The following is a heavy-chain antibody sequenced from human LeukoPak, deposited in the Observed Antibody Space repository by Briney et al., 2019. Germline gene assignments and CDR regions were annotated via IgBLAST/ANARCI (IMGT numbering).Heavy chain of an antibody. V-gene: IGHV3-48*03. Sequence: AGGSLRLSCVASGFSFRSFEMNWVSQAPGKGLECISYISSSGGTIYHADSVKGRFTISRDNANNSLYLQMTSLRAEDTAIYYCARSTELSDPYFYYGMDVWGQGTTVTVSS. CDR1: GFSFRSFE. D-gene: IGHD1-26*01. CDR2: ISSSGGTI. J-gene: IGHJ6*02. CDR3: ARSTELSDPYFYYGMDV.